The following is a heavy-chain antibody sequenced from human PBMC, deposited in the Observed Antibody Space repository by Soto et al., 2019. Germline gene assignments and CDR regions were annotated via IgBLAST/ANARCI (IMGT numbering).Heavy chain of an antibody. J-gene: IGHJ4*02. D-gene: IGHD3-22*01. CDR3: AINERYYDSSGYYYTFDY. Sequence: LRLSCAASGFTFSSYAMSWVRQAPGKGLEWVSAISGSGGSTYYADSVKGRFTISRDNSKNTLYLQMNSLRAEDTAVYYCAINERYYDSSGYYYTFDYWGQGTLVTVSS. CDR2: ISGSGGST. CDR1: GFTFSSYA. V-gene: IGHV3-23*01.